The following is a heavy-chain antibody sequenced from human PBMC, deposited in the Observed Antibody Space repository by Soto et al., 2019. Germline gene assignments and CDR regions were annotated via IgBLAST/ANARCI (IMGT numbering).Heavy chain of an antibody. CDR3: TSSGGGSGSYYNPMVSIFDY. J-gene: IGHJ4*02. D-gene: IGHD3-10*01. V-gene: IGHV3-49*05. Sequence: EVQLVESGGGLVKPGRSLRLSCTASGFTFGDYAMSWFRQAPGKGLEWVGFIRSKAYGGTTEYAASVKGRFTISRDDSNSIAYLQINSLKSEDPAVYYCTSSGGGSGSYYNPMVSIFDYWGQGTLVTVSS. CDR1: GFTFGDYA. CDR2: IRSKAYGGTT.